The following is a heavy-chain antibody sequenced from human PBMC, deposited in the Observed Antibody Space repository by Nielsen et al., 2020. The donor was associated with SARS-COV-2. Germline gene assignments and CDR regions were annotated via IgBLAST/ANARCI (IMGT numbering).Heavy chain of an antibody. D-gene: IGHD3-22*01. CDR3: AREDDDSTGVNWFDP. V-gene: IGHV4-34*01. CDR1: GGSYSGYY. Sequence: SETLSLTCAVYGGSYSGYYWSWIRQPPGKGLEWIGEINHSGSTNYNPSLKSRVTISVDTAKNQFSLKLSSVTAADTAVYYCAREDDDSTGVNWFDPWGQGTLVTASS. J-gene: IGHJ5*02. CDR2: INHSGST.